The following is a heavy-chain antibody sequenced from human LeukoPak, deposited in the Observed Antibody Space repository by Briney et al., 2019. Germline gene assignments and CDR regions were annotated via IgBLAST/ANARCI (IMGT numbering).Heavy chain of an antibody. CDR1: GFTFSSYD. CDR2: IGTAGDT. V-gene: IGHV3-13*04. CDR3: ARGAWNYYGSGSYCNFDY. Sequence: PGGSLRLSCAASGFTFSSYDMHWVRQATGKGLEWVSAIGTAGDTYYPGSVKGRFTISRENAKNSLYLQMNSLRAGDTAVYYCARGAWNYYGSGSYCNFDYWGQGTLVTVSS. J-gene: IGHJ4*02. D-gene: IGHD3-10*01.